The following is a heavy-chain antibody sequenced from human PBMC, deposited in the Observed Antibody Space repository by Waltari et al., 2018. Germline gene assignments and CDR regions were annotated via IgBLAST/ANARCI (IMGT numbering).Heavy chain of an antibody. CDR3: ARTIGGGAFDL. V-gene: IGHV3-7*01. Sequence: EVQLVDSGGGLVQPGGSLRLSCAASGFTFTYYWMSWVRQAPGKGPEWLANIKKDGSDKYYVDSLKGRFTISRDNAKNSLYLQMNSLTAEDTAVYYCARTIGGGAFDLWGQGTMVTVSS. D-gene: IGHD3-9*01. CDR2: IKKDGSDK. CDR1: GFTFTYYW. J-gene: IGHJ3*01.